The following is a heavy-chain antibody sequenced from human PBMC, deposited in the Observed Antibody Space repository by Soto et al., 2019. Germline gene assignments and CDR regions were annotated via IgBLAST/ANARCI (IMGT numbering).Heavy chain of an antibody. CDR1: GFTFSPYW. Sequence: GGSLRLSCAASGFTFSPYWMSWVRQSPGKGLEWVANIDPDGGEMHHVDSVQGRFTISRDNAKNSLFLQMNSLRAEDTALYYCARDGGAPGYSNEFDCWGQGTLVTVSS. CDR2: IDPDGGEM. D-gene: IGHD2-15*01. V-gene: IGHV3-7*01. J-gene: IGHJ4*02. CDR3: ARDGGAPGYSNEFDC.